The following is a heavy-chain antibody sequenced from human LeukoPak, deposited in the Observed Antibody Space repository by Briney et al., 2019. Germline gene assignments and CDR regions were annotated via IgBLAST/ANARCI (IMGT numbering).Heavy chain of an antibody. CDR2: ISTEGSGT. V-gene: IGHV3-74*01. J-gene: IGHJ4*02. CDR3: AKASIAAAETDY. CDR1: GFMLSRKF. D-gene: IGHD6-13*01. Sequence: PGGSLRLSCAASGFMLSRKFMHWVRQAPGKGPVWVSGISTEGSGTSYSDSVKGRFTISRDNSKNTLYLQMNSLRAEDTAVYYCAKASIAAAETDYWGQGTLVTVSS.